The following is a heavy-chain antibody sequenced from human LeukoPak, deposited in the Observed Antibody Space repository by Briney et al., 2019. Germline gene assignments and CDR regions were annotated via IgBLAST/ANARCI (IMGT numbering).Heavy chain of an antibody. CDR3: TRRVSATRWFDP. Sequence: RGSLRLSCAASGFTFGSYWRHWVRQAPGKGPVWVSRINSDGSTTNYADSVKGRFTISRDNAENTMYLQMNSLRVEDTAVYYCTRRVSATRWFDPWGQGTLVTVSS. V-gene: IGHV3-74*01. CDR2: INSDGSTT. D-gene: IGHD2-15*01. CDR1: GFTFGSYW. J-gene: IGHJ5*02.